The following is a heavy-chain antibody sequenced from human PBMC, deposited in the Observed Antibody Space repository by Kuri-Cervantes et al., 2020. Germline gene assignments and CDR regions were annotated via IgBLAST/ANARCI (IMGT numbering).Heavy chain of an antibody. Sequence: ETLSLTCAASGFTFSSYAMSWVRQAPGKGLEWVSAISGSGGSTYYADSVKGRFTISRDNSKNTLYLQMNSLRAEDTAVYYCANYGDQRNYYYYYYMDVWGQGTLVTVSS. CDR2: ISGSGGST. CDR1: GFTFSSYA. V-gene: IGHV3-23*01. D-gene: IGHD4-17*01. J-gene: IGHJ6*03. CDR3: ANYGDQRNYYYYYYMDV.